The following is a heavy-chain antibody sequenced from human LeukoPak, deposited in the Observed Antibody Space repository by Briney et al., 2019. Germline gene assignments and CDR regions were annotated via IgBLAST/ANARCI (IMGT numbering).Heavy chain of an antibody. CDR1: GFTFSSYN. V-gene: IGHV3-23*01. CDR3: ARDDYGDSGPLFDY. J-gene: IGHJ4*02. CDR2: IRTNGAGT. D-gene: IGHD4-17*01. Sequence: RGSLKLSCAASGFTFSSYNMNWVRRAPGQGLEWVSTIRTNGAGTHYADSVRGRFTISRDDSKNTLYLQMDSLRAEDTAVYYCARDDYGDSGPLFDYWGQGTLVTVSS.